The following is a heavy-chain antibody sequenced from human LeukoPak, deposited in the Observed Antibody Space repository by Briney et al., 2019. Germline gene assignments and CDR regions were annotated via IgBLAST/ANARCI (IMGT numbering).Heavy chain of an antibody. CDR3: AREYSSSGGFDY. V-gene: IGHV1-18*01. CDR2: ISAYNVNT. J-gene: IGHJ4*02. Sequence: ASVTASCRASGYTFTSYGISWVRQAPGQGLEWMGWISAYNVNTNYAQKLQGRVTMTTDTSTSTAYMELRSLRSDATAVYYCAREYSSSGGFDYWGQGTLVTVSS. D-gene: IGHD6-6*01. CDR1: GYTFTSYG.